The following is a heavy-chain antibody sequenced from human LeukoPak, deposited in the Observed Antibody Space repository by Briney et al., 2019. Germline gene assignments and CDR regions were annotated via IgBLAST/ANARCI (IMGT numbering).Heavy chain of an antibody. V-gene: IGHV4-4*07. J-gene: IGHJ5*02. CDR2: IYSSGST. CDR1: GDSISSYY. CDR3: ARAGDNCSGGTCYRWFDP. D-gene: IGHD2-15*01. Sequence: SETLSLTCTVSGDSISSYYWSWIRQPAGKGLEWIGRIYSSGSTNYNPSLKSRVTMSVDTSKNQFSLNLSSVTAADTAVYYCARAGDNCSGGTCYRWFDPWGQGILVTVSS.